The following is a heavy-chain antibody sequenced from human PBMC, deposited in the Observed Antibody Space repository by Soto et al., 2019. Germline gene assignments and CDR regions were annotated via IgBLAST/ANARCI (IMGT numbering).Heavy chain of an antibody. CDR1: SDNVYTTTDT. V-gene: IGHV6-1*01. CDR3: ARLVGNSWLDS. CDR2: TYYRSKWYN. Sequence: SPTISISCAISSDNVYTTTDTRNCIRPFPSRGLEWLGRTYYRSKWYNDYAVSVKGRITINPDTSNNQFSLQLNSVTPDDTAVYYCARLVGNSWLDSWGQGTLVTSPQ. D-gene: IGHD2-2*01. J-gene: IGHJ5*01.